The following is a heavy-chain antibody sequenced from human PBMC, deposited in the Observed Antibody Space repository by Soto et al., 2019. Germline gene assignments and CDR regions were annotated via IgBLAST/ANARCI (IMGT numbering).Heavy chain of an antibody. Sequence: ASVKVSCKASGYTFTSYGISWVRQAPGQGLEWMGWISAYNGNTNYAQKLQGRVTMTTDTSTSTAYMELRSLRSDDTAVYYCARYSKARFLAWLPSSSYYYYGMDVWGQGTTVTVSS. D-gene: IGHD3-3*01. CDR1: GYTFTSYG. CDR3: ARYSKARFLAWLPSSSYYYYGMDV. V-gene: IGHV1-18*01. J-gene: IGHJ6*02. CDR2: ISAYNGNT.